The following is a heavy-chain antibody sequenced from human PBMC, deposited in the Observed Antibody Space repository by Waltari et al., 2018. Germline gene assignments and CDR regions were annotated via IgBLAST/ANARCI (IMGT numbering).Heavy chain of an antibody. D-gene: IGHD3-3*01. CDR1: GGSISSYY. CDR3: AAITIFGVVTPDY. CDR2: IYYSGST. Sequence: QVQLQESGPGLVKPSETLSLTCTVSGGSISSYYLSWIRQPPGKGLEWIGYIYYSGSTNYNPSLKSRVTISVDTSKNQFSLKLSSVTAADTAVYYCAAITIFGVVTPDYWGQGTLVTVSS. J-gene: IGHJ4*02. V-gene: IGHV4-59*01.